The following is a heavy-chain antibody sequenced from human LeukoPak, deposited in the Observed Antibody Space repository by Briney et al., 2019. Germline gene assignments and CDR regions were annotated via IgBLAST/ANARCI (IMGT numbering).Heavy chain of an antibody. Sequence: ASVTVSCKASDYTFTTYGISWVRQAPGQGLEWMGWISGYNGNTNYAQKLQGRVTMTTDTSTGTAYMELRSLRSDDTAVYFCARGKIAGGQYYFDYWGQGTLVTVSS. D-gene: IGHD6-13*01. CDR1: DYTFTTYG. V-gene: IGHV1-18*01. CDR2: ISGYNGNT. CDR3: ARGKIAGGQYYFDY. J-gene: IGHJ4*02.